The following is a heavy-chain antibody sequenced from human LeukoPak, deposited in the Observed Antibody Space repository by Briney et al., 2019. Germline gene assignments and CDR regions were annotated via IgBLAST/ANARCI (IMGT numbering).Heavy chain of an antibody. CDR1: GFIFDIYA. V-gene: IGHV3-23*01. CDR3: TADIKTRLDL. D-gene: IGHD6-6*01. Sequence: GGSLRLSCAASGFIFDIYAMTWVRQAPGKGLDWVSGITASGVRTFYSDSVKGRFTISRDASKSTLYLQMDSLRAEDTALYYCTADIKTRLDLWGQGTLVTVSS. CDR2: ITASGVRT. J-gene: IGHJ5*02.